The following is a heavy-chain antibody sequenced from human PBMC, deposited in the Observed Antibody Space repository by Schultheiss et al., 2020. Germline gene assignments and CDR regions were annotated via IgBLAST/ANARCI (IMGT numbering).Heavy chain of an antibody. J-gene: IGHJ4*02. CDR3: AKITGIDLDSGLRSDH. CDR1: GFFFAYSD. CDR2: ISLDAQNK. D-gene: IGHD1-20*01. Sequence: GGSLRLSCEASGFFFAYSDMHWVRQAPGKGLEWVAEISLDAQNKKYAEFVKGRFTVFRDNANNRLYLLMNSLRPDDTAIYYCAKITGIDLDSGLRSDHWGQGTLVTVSS. V-gene: IGHV3-30*18.